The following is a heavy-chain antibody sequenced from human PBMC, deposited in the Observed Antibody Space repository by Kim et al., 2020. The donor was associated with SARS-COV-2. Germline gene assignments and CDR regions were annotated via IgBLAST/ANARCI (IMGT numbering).Heavy chain of an antibody. CDR1: GGSISSYY. CDR3: ARAGLVVVAATYAFDI. V-gene: IGHV4-59*01. D-gene: IGHD2-15*01. CDR2: IYYSGST. J-gene: IGHJ3*02. Sequence: SETLSLTYTVSGGSISSYYWSWIRQPPGKGLEWIGYIYYSGSTNYNPSLKSRVTISVDTSKNQFSLKLSSVTAADTAVYYCARAGLVVVAATYAFDIWGQGTMVTVSS.